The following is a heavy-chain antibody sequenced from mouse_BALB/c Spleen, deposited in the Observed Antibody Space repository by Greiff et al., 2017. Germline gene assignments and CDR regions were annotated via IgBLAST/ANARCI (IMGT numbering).Heavy chain of an antibody. V-gene: IGHV1-5*01. CDR3: TKYGNSYYAMDY. CDR2: IYPGNSDT. Sequence: VQLQQSGTVLARPGASVKMSCKASGYTFTSYWMHWVKQRPGQGLEWIGAIYPGNSDTSYNQKFKGKAKLTAVTSTSTAYMELSSLTNEDSAVYYCTKYGNSYYAMDYWGQGTSVTVSS. CDR1: GYTFTSYW. J-gene: IGHJ4*01. D-gene: IGHD2-10*02.